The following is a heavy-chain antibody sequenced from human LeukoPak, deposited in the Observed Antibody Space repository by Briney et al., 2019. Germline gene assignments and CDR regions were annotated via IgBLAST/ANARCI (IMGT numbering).Heavy chain of an antibody. Sequence: DPSETLSLTCTVSGGSISSSSYYWGWIRQPPGKGLEWIGSIYYSGSTYYNPPLKSRVTISVDTSKNQFSLKLSSVTAADMAVYYCARGRNRYGGIDYWGQGTLVTISS. D-gene: IGHD4-17*01. J-gene: IGHJ4*02. CDR3: ARGRNRYGGIDY. CDR1: GGSISSSSYY. V-gene: IGHV4-39*07. CDR2: IYYSGST.